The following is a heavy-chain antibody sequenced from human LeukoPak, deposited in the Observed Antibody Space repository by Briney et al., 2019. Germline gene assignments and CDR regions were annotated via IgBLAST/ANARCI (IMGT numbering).Heavy chain of an antibody. Sequence: GASVKVSCKASGYTFTSYYMHWVRQAPGQGLEWMGIINPSGGSTSYAQKFQGRATMTREMSTSTVYRELSSLRSEDTAVYYCAREWTLEVYSRSYPYFDYWPQGTLVTVSS. CDR3: AREWTLEVYSRSYPYFDY. CDR2: INPSGGST. V-gene: IGHV1-46*01. J-gene: IGHJ4*02. CDR1: GYTFTSYY. D-gene: IGHD6-13*01.